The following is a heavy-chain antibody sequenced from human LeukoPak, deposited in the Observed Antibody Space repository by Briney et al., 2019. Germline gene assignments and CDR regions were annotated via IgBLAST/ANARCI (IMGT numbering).Heavy chain of an antibody. Sequence: GGSLRLSCAATGFTFDDYAMHWVRQAPGKGLEWVSGISWNSGSIGYADSVKGRFTISRDNAKNSLYLQMNSLRAEDMALYYCAKGHRLDRAIDYWGQGTLVTVSS. CDR2: ISWNSGSI. CDR3: AKGHRLDRAIDY. J-gene: IGHJ4*02. CDR1: GFTFDDYA. D-gene: IGHD3-10*01. V-gene: IGHV3-9*03.